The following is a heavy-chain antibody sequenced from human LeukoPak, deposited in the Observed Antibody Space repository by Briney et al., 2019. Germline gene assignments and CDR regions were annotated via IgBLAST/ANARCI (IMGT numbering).Heavy chain of an antibody. Sequence: GGSLRLSCVASGFTFSSYAMSWVRQAPGKGLEWVSAISGSGGSTYYADSVKGRFTIARDNSKNTLYLQMNSLRSEDTAVYYCATGPFSVTYFDYWGQGTLVTVSS. CDR2: ISGSGGST. D-gene: IGHD2-21*02. J-gene: IGHJ4*02. V-gene: IGHV3-23*01. CDR3: ATGPFSVTYFDY. CDR1: GFTFSSYA.